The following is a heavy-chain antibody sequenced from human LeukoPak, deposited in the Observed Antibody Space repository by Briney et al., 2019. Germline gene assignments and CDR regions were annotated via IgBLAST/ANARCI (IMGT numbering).Heavy chain of an antibody. V-gene: IGHV3-30*04. Sequence: GRSLRLSCAASGFTFSSYAMHWVRQAPGKGLEWVAVISYDGSNKYYADSVKGRFTISRDNSKNTLYLQMNSLRAEDTAVYYCARGTVYCSGGSCYRKDWFDPWGQGTLVTASS. J-gene: IGHJ5*02. D-gene: IGHD2-15*01. CDR1: GFTFSSYA. CDR3: ARGTVYCSGGSCYRKDWFDP. CDR2: ISYDGSNK.